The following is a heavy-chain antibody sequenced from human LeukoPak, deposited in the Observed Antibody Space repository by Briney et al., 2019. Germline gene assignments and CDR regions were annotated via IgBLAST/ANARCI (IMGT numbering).Heavy chain of an antibody. D-gene: IGHD6-13*01. J-gene: IGHJ3*02. CDR1: GYTLTELS. V-gene: IGHV1-24*01. CDR2: FDPEDGET. Sequence: GASVKVSCKVSGYTLTELSMHWVRQAPGKGLEWMGGFDPEDGETIYAQKFQGRVTMTEDTSTDTAYMELSSLRSEDTAVYYCATGLPSCSWSLDAFDIWGQGTMVTVSS. CDR3: ATGLPSCSWSLDAFDI.